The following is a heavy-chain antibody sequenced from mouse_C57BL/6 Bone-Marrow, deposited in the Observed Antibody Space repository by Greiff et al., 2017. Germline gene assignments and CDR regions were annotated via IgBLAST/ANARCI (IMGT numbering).Heavy chain of an antibody. CDR1: GYAFTNYL. CDR3: ATYGSSSRFAY. J-gene: IGHJ3*01. Sequence: QVQLQQSGAELVRPGTSVKVSCKASGYAFTNYLIEWVKQRPGQGLEWIGVINPGSGGTNYNEKFKGKATLTADKSSSTAYMQLSSLTSEDSAVYFCATYGSSSRFAYWGQGTLVTVSA. D-gene: IGHD1-1*01. V-gene: IGHV1-54*01. CDR2: INPGSGGT.